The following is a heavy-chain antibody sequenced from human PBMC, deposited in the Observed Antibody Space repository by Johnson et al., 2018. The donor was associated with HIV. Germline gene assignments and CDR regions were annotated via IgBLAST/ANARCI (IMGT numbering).Heavy chain of an antibody. D-gene: IGHD4-11*01. CDR1: GFTFDDYG. CDR3: ARDTYSSDACDI. CDR2: IHWNGGST. Sequence: VQLVESGGGLVQPGRSLRLSCAASGFTFDDYGMSWVRQAPGKGLAWVSGIHWNGGSTGSAESVKGRFTISSDNAKNSLYLQMNSLRAEDTALYYCARDTYSSDACDIWGQGTMVTVSS. V-gene: IGHV3-20*04. J-gene: IGHJ3*02.